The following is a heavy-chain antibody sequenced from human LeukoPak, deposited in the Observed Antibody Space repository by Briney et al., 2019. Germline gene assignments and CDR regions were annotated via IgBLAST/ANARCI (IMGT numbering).Heavy chain of an antibody. D-gene: IGHD6-19*01. CDR2: IRDDETNT. J-gene: IGHJ5*02. V-gene: IGHV3-30*02. Sequence: GGSLRLSCAASGFTFSSYWMSWVRQPPGKELEWVAFIRDDETNTYYAGSVKGRFTISRDNSKNTLYLQMHSLRAEDTAVYYCAKDLPYSSSFNWFDTWGQGTLVTVSS. CDR3: AKDLPYSSSFNWFDT. CDR1: GFTFSSYW.